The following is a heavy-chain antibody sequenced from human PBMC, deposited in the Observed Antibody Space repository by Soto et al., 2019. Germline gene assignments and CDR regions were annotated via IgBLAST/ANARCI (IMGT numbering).Heavy chain of an antibody. CDR1: VFTFSNYG. J-gene: IGHJ4*02. CDR3: AKGKGAGATPDGANC. CDR2: IRSDGDTT. Sequence: EVQVLESGGGLVQPGGSLRLSCAASVFTFSNYGMNWVHQAPGKGLEWVSGIRSDGDTTYNSDSVKGRFTVSRDTFKNTVYLQMNSLRVEDSAVYYCAKGKGAGATPDGANCWGQGNLVTVYS. V-gene: IGHV3-23*01. D-gene: IGHD1-26*01.